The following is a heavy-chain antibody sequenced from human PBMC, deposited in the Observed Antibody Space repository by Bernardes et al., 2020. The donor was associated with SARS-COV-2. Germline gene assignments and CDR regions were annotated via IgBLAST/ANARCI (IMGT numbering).Heavy chain of an antibody. Sequence: SESLSLTCAVYGGSFSGYYWSWIRQPPGKGLEWIGEINHSGSTNYHPSLKSRVTISVDTSKNQFSLKLSSVTAADTAVYYCARVHQRITIFGVVINHWFDPWGLGTLVTVSS. CDR1: GGSFSGYY. J-gene: IGHJ5*02. V-gene: IGHV4-34*01. CDR3: ARVHQRITIFGVVINHWFDP. D-gene: IGHD3-3*01. CDR2: INHSGST.